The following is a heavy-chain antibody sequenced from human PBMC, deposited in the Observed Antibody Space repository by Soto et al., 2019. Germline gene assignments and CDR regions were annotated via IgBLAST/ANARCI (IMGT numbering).Heavy chain of an antibody. CDR1: GGSISSGSSY. CDR3: ARVTTVTTRRNWFDP. V-gene: IGHV4-39*07. J-gene: IGHJ5*02. Sequence: SETLSLTCTVSGGSISSGSSYWGWIRQPPGKGLEWIGSIYHRGNTYYNPSLRGRVSISVDTSKNQFSLKLSSVTAADTAVYYCARVTTVTTRRNWFDPWGQGTLVTVSS. CDR2: IYHRGNT. D-gene: IGHD4-17*01.